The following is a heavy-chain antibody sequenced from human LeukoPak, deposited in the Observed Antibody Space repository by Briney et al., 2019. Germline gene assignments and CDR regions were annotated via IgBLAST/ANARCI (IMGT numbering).Heavy chain of an antibody. J-gene: IGHJ4*02. V-gene: IGHV4-59*01. D-gene: IGHD6-6*01. CDR2: IYYSGST. Sequence: SETLSLTCTVSGGSISSYYWSWIRQPPGKGLEWIGYIYYSGSTNYNPSLKSRVTISVDTSKNQFSLKLSSVTAADTAVYYCARVRYSSSSRFDYWGQGTLVTVSS. CDR1: GGSISSYY. CDR3: ARVRYSSSSRFDY.